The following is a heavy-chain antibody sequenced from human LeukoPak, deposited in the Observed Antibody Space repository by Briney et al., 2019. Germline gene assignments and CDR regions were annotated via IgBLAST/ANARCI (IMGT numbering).Heavy chain of an antibody. J-gene: IGHJ4*02. CDR3: ATSRDYYGSGGSGFDC. D-gene: IGHD3-10*01. CDR2: ITSSSSYI. Sequence: GGSLRLSCAASGFTFSVYSLNWVRQAPGKGLEWVSSITSSSSYIYYADSVKGRFTISRDNAKNSLYLQMSSLRAEDTAVYYCATSRDYYGSGGSGFDCRGQGTLVTVSS. V-gene: IGHV3-21*01. CDR1: GFTFSVYS.